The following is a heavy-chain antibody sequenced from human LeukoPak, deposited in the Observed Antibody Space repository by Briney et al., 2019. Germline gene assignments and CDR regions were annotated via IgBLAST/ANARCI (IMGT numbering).Heavy chain of an antibody. D-gene: IGHD6-19*01. CDR3: ANSGWYFSHRFDY. V-gene: IGHV3-23*01. CDR1: GFTFSSYA. CDR2: ISGSGGST. Sequence: PGGSLRLSCAASGFTFSSYAMSWVRQAPGKGLEWVSAISGSGGSTYYADSVKGRFTISRDNSKNTLYLQMNSLRAEDTAVHYCANSGWYFSHRFDYWGQGTLVTVSS. J-gene: IGHJ4*02.